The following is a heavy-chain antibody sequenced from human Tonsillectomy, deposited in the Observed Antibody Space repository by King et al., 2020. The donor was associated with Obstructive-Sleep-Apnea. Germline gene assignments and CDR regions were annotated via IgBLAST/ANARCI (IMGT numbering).Heavy chain of an antibody. CDR3: ARGDGDYRGIDY. CDR1: GYSITSDYY. J-gene: IGHJ4*02. V-gene: IGHV4-38-2*02. Sequence: QLQESGPGLVKPSETLSLTCTVSGYSITSDYYWAWIRQPPGKGLEWIGSIYHTGATYYNPSLKGRVTISVDTSKNQFSLKVNSVTAADTAGYYCARGDGDYRGIDYWGQGTLVTVSS. D-gene: IGHD4-17*01. CDR2: IYHTGAT.